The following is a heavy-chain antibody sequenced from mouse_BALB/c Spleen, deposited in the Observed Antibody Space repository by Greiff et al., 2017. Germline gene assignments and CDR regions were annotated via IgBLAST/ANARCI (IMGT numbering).Heavy chain of an antibody. CDR2: IRNKANGYTT. CDR1: GFTFTDYY. V-gene: IGHV7-3*02. Sequence: VQLKESGGGLVQPGGSLRLSCATSGFTFTDYYMSWVRQPPGKALEWLGFIRNKANGYTTEYSASVKGRFTISRDNSQSILYLQMNTLRAEDSATYYCARGGYGNYPYWYFDVWGAGTTVTVSS. J-gene: IGHJ1*01. D-gene: IGHD2-10*02. CDR3: ARGGYGNYPYWYFDV.